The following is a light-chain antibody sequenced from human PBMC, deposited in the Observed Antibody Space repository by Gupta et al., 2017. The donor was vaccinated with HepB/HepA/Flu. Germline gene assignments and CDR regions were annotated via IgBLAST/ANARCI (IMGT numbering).Light chain of an antibody. Sequence: SFELTQDPAVSVALGQTVRVTCQGDSLKTYYASWYQQKPGQAPLLVWYGRDNRPSGIPDRFSGSKSGSTASLTITGAQAEDEADYYCNSRDSSGNHRLFGGGTKLTV. CDR3: NSRDSSGNHRL. CDR1: SLKTYY. J-gene: IGLJ2*01. CDR2: GRD. V-gene: IGLV3-19*01.